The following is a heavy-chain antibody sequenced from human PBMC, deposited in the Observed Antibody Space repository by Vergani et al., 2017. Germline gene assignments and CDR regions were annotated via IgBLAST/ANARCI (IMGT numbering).Heavy chain of an antibody. J-gene: IGHJ4*02. CDR3: ARDGRFGDEAIGGVDY. Sequence: QVPLVQSGAEVKKPGASVKVSCKASGYPFTSYYMHWVRQAPGQGLEWMGIINPSGGSTSYAQKFQGRVTMTRDTSTSTVYMELSSLRSEDTAVYYCARDGRFGDEAIGGVDYWGQGTLVTVSS. V-gene: IGHV1-46*01. D-gene: IGHD3-10*01. CDR2: INPSGGST. CDR1: GYPFTSYY.